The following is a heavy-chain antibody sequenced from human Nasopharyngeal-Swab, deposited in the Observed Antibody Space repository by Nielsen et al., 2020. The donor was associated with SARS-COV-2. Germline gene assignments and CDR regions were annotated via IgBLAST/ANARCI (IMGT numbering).Heavy chain of an antibody. CDR3: ARGDWYKASNWNRLAAYYFDF. CDR2: INHSGST. Sequence: SETLSLTCAVYGGSFRGYSWNWIRQPTGGGGEGSGEINHSGSTNYNLSLKSRVTISVDTSKNQFSLKLSSVTAADTAVYYCARGDWYKASNWNRLAAYYFDFWGQGTLVTVSS. V-gene: IGHV4-34*01. J-gene: IGHJ4*02. CDR1: GGSFRGYS. D-gene: IGHD1-20*01.